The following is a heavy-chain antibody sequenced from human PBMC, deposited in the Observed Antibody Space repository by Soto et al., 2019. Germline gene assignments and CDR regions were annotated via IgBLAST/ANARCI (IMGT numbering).Heavy chain of an antibody. CDR3: AQSLGLAVAGPGRFDL. CDR1: GGTFSNYA. D-gene: IGHD6-19*01. J-gene: IGHJ2*01. V-gene: IGHV1-69*12. Sequence: QVQLVQSGAEVKKPGSSVKVSCKASGGTFSNYAISWVRQAPGQGLEWMGGITPFFGTANYAQKFQGRVTITAADSMSTAYMDLSRLRSEDTAVYYCAQSLGLAVAGPGRFDLWGRGTLVTVSS. CDR2: ITPFFGTA.